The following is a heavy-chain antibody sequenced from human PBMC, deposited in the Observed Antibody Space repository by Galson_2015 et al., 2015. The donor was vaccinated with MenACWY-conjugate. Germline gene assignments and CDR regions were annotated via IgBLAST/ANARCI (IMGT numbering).Heavy chain of an antibody. V-gene: IGHV3-30*10. CDR2: VSYDGSSK. Sequence: SLRLSCAASGFRFSSYTLYWVRQAPGRGLEWVAAVSYDGSSKYYTDSVQGRFTISRDNSKNTVSLQIDSLRPEDSAVYYCVRAEGWLRSAFDIWGQGTMVTVSS. CDR1: GFRFSSYT. CDR3: VRAEGWLRSAFDI. J-gene: IGHJ3*02. D-gene: IGHD5-24*01.